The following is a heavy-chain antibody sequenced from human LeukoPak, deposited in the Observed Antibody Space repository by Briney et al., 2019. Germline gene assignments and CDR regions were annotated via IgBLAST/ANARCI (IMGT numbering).Heavy chain of an antibody. CDR1: GFTFSSYA. V-gene: IGHV3-23*01. D-gene: IGHD3-9*01. CDR2: LTGSGGST. Sequence: GGSLRLSCAASGFTFSSYAMSWVRQAPGKGLEGVSALTGSGGSTYYADSVKGRFTISRDNSKNTLFLQMNSLRAEDTAVYYCAANGESTDWHWNYWGQGTLVTVSS. CDR3: AANGESTDWHWNY. J-gene: IGHJ4*02.